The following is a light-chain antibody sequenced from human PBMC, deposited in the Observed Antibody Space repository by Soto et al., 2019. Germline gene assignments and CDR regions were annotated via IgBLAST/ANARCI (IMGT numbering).Light chain of an antibody. CDR3: QQRSSWLRT. CDR2: DAS. CDR1: QSVSSS. Sequence: EIVLTQSPATLSLSPGERATLSWRASQSVSSSLAWYQQNPGQAPRLLIYDASKRATGIPARFSGSGSGTDFTLTISSLEPEDFAVYYCQQRSSWLRTFGQGTKVEIK. J-gene: IGKJ1*01. V-gene: IGKV3-11*01.